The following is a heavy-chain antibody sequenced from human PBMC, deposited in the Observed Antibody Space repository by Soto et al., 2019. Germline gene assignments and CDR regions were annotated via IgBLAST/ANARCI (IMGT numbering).Heavy chain of an antibody. V-gene: IGHV1-69*01. D-gene: IGHD6-19*01. CDR3: AREWARTNGWPRTPNYGMDV. CDR2: IIPIFRTT. J-gene: IGHJ6*02. CDR1: GGTFSTYA. Sequence: QVQLVQSGAEVKKPGSSVKVSCKTSGGTFSTYAISWVRQAPGQGLEWMGGIIPIFRTTNYAQKFRGRVTITAEESTGTAYMELSSLRTEDTAMYYCAREWARTNGWPRTPNYGMDVWGQGTTVTVSS.